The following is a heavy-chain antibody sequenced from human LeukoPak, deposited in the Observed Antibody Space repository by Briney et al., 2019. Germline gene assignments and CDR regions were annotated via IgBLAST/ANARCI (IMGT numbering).Heavy chain of an antibody. D-gene: IGHD3-22*01. CDR2: IKQDGSEK. J-gene: IGHJ4*02. Sequence: GGSLRLSCAASGFTFSSYWMSWVRQAPGKGLEWVANIKQDGSEKCYVDSVKGRFTISRDNAKNSLYLQMNSLRAEDTAVYYCARVGVSYYYDSSGYRGQLHFDYWGQGTLVTVSS. CDR1: GFTFSSYW. CDR3: ARVGVSYYYDSSGYRGQLHFDY. V-gene: IGHV3-7*01.